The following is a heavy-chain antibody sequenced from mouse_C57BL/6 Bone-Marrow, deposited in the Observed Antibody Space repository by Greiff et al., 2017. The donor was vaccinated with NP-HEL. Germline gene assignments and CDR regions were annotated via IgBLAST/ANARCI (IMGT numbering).Heavy chain of an antibody. V-gene: IGHV5-17*01. CDR2: IISGSSTI. Sequence: EVQVVESGGGLVKPGGSLKLSCAASGFTFSDYGMHWVRQAPEKGLEWVAYIISGSSTIYYADTVKGRFTISRDNAKNTLCLQMDSLGAEYTAMYYCVRRAMDYWGQGTSVTVSS. CDR3: VRRAMDY. CDR1: GFTFSDYG. J-gene: IGHJ4*01.